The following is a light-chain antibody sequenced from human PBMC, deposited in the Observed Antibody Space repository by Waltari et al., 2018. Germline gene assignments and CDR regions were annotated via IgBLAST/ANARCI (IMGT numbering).Light chain of an antibody. Sequence: SAQTQPASVSGSPGQSITISSTGTTTDFGGYHYVSWYQHHPGKAPKLIIYEVSKRPSGVSYRFSGSKSGNTASLTISGLQAEDEADYYCHSHTSSITTVIFGGGTKLTV. J-gene: IGLJ2*01. V-gene: IGLV2-14*01. CDR2: EVS. CDR3: HSHTSSITTVI. CDR1: TTDFGGYHY.